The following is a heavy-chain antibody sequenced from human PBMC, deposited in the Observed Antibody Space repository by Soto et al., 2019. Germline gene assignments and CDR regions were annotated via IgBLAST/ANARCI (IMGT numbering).Heavy chain of an antibody. Sequence: SETLSLPCTVSGGSISSGGYYWSWIRQHPEKGLEWIGYIYYSGTTHYNPSLKSRVTISVDTSKNQFSLKLSSVTAADTAMYYCARGVANRFLERTIFDYWGKGTQVTVSS. J-gene: IGHJ4*02. CDR3: ARGVANRFLERTIFDY. CDR1: GGSISSGGYY. CDR2: IYYSGTT. V-gene: IGHV4-31*03. D-gene: IGHD3-3*01.